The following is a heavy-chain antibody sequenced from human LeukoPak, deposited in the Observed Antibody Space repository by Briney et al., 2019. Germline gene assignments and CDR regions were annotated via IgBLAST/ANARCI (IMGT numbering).Heavy chain of an antibody. J-gene: IGHJ4*02. CDR1: GFTFGSYA. D-gene: IGHD2-15*01. Sequence: GGSLRLSCAASGFTFGSYAMNWVRQAPGKGLQWVSLICGRGGNTYYADSVKGRFTISRDNSKNTLSLQMNSLRAEDTAVYYCAKGSGDSCFSPLDSWGQGILVTVSS. CDR2: ICGRGGNT. CDR3: AKGSGDSCFSPLDS. V-gene: IGHV3-23*01.